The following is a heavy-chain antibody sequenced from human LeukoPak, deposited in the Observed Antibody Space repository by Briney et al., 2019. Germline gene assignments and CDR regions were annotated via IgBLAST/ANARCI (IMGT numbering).Heavy chain of an antibody. CDR3: AKDRGDTSSPPFDY. D-gene: IGHD2-2*01. J-gene: IGHJ4*02. Sequence: GASLRLSCAASGFTFTSYAMSWVRQAPGKGLEWVSAISGSGGSTYYTDSVKGRFTISRDNSKNTLYLQMNCLRAEDTALYYCAKDRGDTSSPPFDYWGQGTLVTISS. CDR2: ISGSGGST. CDR1: GFTFTSYA. V-gene: IGHV3-23*01.